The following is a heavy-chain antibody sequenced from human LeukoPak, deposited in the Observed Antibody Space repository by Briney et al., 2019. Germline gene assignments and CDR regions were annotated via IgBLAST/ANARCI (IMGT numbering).Heavy chain of an antibody. CDR2: ISYDGSNK. CDR3: AKREYGSGSYYSLLIDY. V-gene: IGHV3-30*18. J-gene: IGHJ4*02. D-gene: IGHD3-10*01. CDR1: GFTFSSYG. Sequence: GGSLRLSCAASGFTFSSYGMHWVRQAPGKGLEWVAVISYDGSNKYYADSVKGRFTISRDNSKNTLYLQMNSLRAEDTAVYYCAKREYGSGSYYSLLIDYWGQGTLVTVSS.